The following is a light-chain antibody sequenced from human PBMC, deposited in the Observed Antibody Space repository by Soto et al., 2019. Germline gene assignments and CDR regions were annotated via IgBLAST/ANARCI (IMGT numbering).Light chain of an antibody. CDR3: FSYTSSGTYV. CDR1: SSDVGNYKY. Sequence: QSLLTHPASLSGSPGQSVTISCTGTSSDVGNYKYVSWYQQHPGKAPKLMIYEVSNRPSGVSNRFSGSKSGNTASLTISGLQADDETDYYCFSYTSSGTYVFGTGTKVTVL. CDR2: EVS. J-gene: IGLJ1*01. V-gene: IGLV2-14*01.